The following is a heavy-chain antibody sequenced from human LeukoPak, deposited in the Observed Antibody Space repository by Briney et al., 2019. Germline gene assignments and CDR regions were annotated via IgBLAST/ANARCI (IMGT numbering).Heavy chain of an antibody. J-gene: IGHJ4*02. CDR1: GFIFSNYG. Sequence: GESLRLSCEASGFIFSNYGMHWVRQAPGKGLEWLALIWYEGQTKFYADSVKGRFTISRDNSGNTLFLHMTNLRVEDTAVYYCASEWGRIAVAGGPGYWGQGALVTVSS. V-gene: IGHV3-33*01. CDR3: ASEWGRIAVAGGPGY. D-gene: IGHD6-19*01. CDR2: IWYEGQTK.